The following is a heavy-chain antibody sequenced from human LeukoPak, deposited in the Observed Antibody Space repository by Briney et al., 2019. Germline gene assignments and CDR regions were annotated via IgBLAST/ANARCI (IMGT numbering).Heavy chain of an antibody. CDR1: GGSISSSSYY. J-gene: IGHJ3*02. CDR3: ARAGGYSSSWLGYTIPFDI. CDR2: IYHSGST. Sequence: SETLSLTCTVSGGSISSSSYYWGWIRQPPGKGLEWIGSIYHSGSTYYNPSLKSRVTISVDTSKNQFSLKLSSVTAADTAVYYCARAGGYSSSWLGYTIPFDIWGQGTMVTVSS. D-gene: IGHD6-13*01. V-gene: IGHV4-39*07.